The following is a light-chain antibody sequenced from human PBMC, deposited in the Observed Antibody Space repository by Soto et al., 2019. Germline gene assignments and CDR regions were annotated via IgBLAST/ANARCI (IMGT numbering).Light chain of an antibody. Sequence: IQLTQSPSSLSASIGDRVTITCRASQDLNSYLAWYQQKPGKAPNLLIYEASILQRGVPSRFSGSISGTDFTLTISSLQAEDFATYYCQQTRSYPSTFGGGTKVDIK. CDR2: EAS. J-gene: IGKJ4*01. V-gene: IGKV1-9*01. CDR3: QQTRSYPST. CDR1: QDLNSY.